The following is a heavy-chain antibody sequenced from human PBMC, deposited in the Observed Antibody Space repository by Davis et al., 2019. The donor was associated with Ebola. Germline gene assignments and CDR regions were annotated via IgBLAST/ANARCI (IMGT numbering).Heavy chain of an antibody. Sequence: MPSETLSLTCTVSGVSMNTFYWSWVRQSPGKGLEWIGYIHYSGRTNYSPSLKSRVTISLDTSKNQFSLKMTSVTAADTAVYFCARNSAGVDFDQWGQGTLVTVSS. V-gene: IGHV4-59*08. D-gene: IGHD2-15*01. CDR1: GVSMNTFY. CDR2: IHYSGRT. J-gene: IGHJ4*02. CDR3: ARNSAGVDFDQ.